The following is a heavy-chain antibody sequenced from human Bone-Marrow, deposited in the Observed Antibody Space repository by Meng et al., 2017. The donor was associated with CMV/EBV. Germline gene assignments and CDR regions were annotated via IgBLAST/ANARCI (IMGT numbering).Heavy chain of an antibody. CDR3: AREKRQWLADDAFDI. J-gene: IGHJ3*02. CDR2: IYHSGYT. V-gene: IGHV4-4*02. CDR1: GGSISTSNW. D-gene: IGHD6-19*01. Sequence: SETLSLTCAVSGGSISTSNWWSWVRQSPEKGLEWIGEIYHSGYTNYNPSLKSRVSMSVDRSQRQFSLRLTSVTAADTAVYFCAREKRQWLADDAFDIWGQGTMVTVSS.